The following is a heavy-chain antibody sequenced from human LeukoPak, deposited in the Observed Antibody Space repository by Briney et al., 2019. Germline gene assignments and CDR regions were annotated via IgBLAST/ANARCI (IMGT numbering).Heavy chain of an antibody. CDR3: ARGTPYYCGPVNYFDY. D-gene: IGHD3-10*01. CDR1: GGSISSYY. Sequence: SETLSLTCTVSGGSISSYYWSWIRQPPGKGLEWIGYIYYSGSTNYDPSLKSRVTISVDTSKNQFSLKLSSVTAADTAVYYCARGTPYYCGPVNYFDYWGQGTLVTVSS. CDR2: IYYSGST. V-gene: IGHV4-59*01. J-gene: IGHJ4*02.